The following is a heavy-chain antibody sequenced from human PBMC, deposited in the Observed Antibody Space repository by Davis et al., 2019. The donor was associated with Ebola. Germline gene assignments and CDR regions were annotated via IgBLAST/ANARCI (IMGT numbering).Heavy chain of an antibody. CDR1: GFTFSSHW. J-gene: IGHJ4*02. V-gene: IGHV3-7*01. Sequence: ESLKIPCAASGFTFSSHWRSWVRQAPGKGLEWVANIKQDGREKYYVDSLKGRFTISRDNAKNLLSLQMNGLRAEDTAFYYCARGPSTGNSFTYWGQGTLVTVSS. CDR3: ARGPSTGNSFTY. D-gene: IGHD4-23*01. CDR2: IKQDGREK.